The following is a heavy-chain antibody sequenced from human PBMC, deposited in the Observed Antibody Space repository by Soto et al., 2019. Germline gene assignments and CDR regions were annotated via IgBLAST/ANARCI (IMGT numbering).Heavy chain of an antibody. CDR1: GFTFGDYA. J-gene: IGHJ4*02. CDR2: IRSKAYGGTT. D-gene: IGHD2-2*01. V-gene: IGHV3-49*03. Sequence: GGSLRLSCTASGFTFGDYAMSWFRQAPGKGLEWVGFIRSKAYGGTTEYAASVKGRFTISRDDSKSIAYLQMNSLKTEDTAVYYCTRWDIVVVPAARYARFDYWGQGTLVTVSS. CDR3: TRWDIVVVPAARYARFDY.